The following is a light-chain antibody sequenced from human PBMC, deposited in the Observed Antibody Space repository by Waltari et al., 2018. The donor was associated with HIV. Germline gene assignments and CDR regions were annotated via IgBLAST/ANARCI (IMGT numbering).Light chain of an antibody. CDR3: GADHGSGSNFNWV. V-gene: IGLV9-49*01. J-gene: IGLJ3*02. CDR1: SGYSNSQ. CDR2: VGTGGIVG. Sequence: QPVLTQPPSPSASLGASVTLNCTLSSGYSNSQVDWYNQTQGTGPRFVMRVGTGGIVGSKGDGIPDRFSVLGSGLNRFLTIKNIQEEDEADYHCGADHGSGSNFNWVFGGGTKLTVL.